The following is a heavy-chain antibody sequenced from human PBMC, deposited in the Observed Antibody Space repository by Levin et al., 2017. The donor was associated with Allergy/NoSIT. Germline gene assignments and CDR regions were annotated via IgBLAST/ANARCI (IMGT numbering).Heavy chain of an antibody. CDR2: ITWDGGST. V-gene: IGHV3-43*01. D-gene: IGHD3-16*02. J-gene: IGHJ4*02. CDR1: GFTFDDYT. Sequence: PGGSLRLSCATSGFTFDDYTMHWVRQAPGKGLEWVSLITWDGGSTFYADSVRGRFTISRDNSKNSLSLQMTGLRAEDTSFYYCASAKNRLFHYWGRGTLVTVSS. CDR3: ASAKNRLFHY.